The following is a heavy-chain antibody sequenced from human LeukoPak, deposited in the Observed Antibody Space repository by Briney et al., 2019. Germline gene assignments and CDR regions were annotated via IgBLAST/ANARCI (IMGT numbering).Heavy chain of an antibody. V-gene: IGHV1-24*01. D-gene: IGHD2-2*03. CDR3: ARDGYCSSTSCYPSGFDP. CDR1: GYTLTELS. CDR2: FDPEDGET. Sequence: GASVKVSCKVSGYTLTELSMHWVRQAPGKGLEWMGDFDPEDGETIYAQKFQGRVTMTEDTSTDTASMELSSLRSEDTAVYYCARDGYCSSTSCYPSGFDPWGQGTLVTVSS. J-gene: IGHJ5*02.